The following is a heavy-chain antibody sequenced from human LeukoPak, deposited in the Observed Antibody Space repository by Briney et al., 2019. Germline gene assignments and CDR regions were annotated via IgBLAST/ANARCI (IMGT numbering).Heavy chain of an antibody. Sequence: GGSLRLSCAASGFIFDDYAMHWVRQAPGKGLEWVSGISWNSGMIGYADSVKGRFTISRDNAKNSLYLQMISLRAEDMALYYCARGMIGLYYYYYMDVWGKGTTVTVSS. D-gene: IGHD2-21*01. V-gene: IGHV3-9*03. CDR1: GFIFDDYA. CDR3: ARGMIGLYYYYYMDV. J-gene: IGHJ6*03. CDR2: ISWNSGMI.